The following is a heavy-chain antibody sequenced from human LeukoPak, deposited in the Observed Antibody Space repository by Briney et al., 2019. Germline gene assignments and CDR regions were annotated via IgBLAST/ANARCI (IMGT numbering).Heavy chain of an antibody. Sequence: EASVKVSCKASGYTFTSYGISWVRQAPGQGLEWMGWISAYNGNTNYAQKLQGRVTMTTDTSTSTAYMELRSLRSDDTAVYYCAREGHDYSNSDFDYWGQGTLVTVSS. CDR3: AREGHDYSNSDFDY. CDR1: GYTFTSYG. J-gene: IGHJ4*02. CDR2: ISAYNGNT. V-gene: IGHV1-18*01. D-gene: IGHD4-11*01.